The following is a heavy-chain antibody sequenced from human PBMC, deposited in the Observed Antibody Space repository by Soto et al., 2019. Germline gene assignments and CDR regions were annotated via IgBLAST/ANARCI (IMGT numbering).Heavy chain of an antibody. J-gene: IGHJ6*03. CDR3: AREGIPNYFYMEV. D-gene: IGHD6-13*01. CDR1: GDSVSSISAA. V-gene: IGHV6-1*01. CDR2: TCYRSEWYN. Sequence: PSQTLSLTCVISGDSVSSISAAWSWIRQSPSRGLEWLGRTCYRSEWYNDYAISVKSRIFINPDTSKNQFSLQLNSVTPDDTGVYYCAREGIPNYFYMEVWAKGTTVTVSS.